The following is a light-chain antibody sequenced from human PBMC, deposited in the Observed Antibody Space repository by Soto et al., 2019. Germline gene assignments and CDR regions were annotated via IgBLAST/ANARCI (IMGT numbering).Light chain of an antibody. Sequence: EIVMTQSPATLSVSPGERATLSCRASQSVSSNLAWYQQKPGQAPRLLIYGASTRATGIPARFSGSGSGTEFTLNISSLQSEDFAVYYCQQYNNCLWTFGQGTKV. CDR2: GAS. CDR1: QSVSSN. CDR3: QQYNNCLWT. J-gene: IGKJ1*01. V-gene: IGKV3-15*01.